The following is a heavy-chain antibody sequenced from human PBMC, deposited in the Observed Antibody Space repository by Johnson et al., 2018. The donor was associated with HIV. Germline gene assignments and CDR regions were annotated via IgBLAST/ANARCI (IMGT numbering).Heavy chain of an antibody. D-gene: IGHD3-22*01. CDR1: GITVGTNY. CDR3: SKWNDSSGYIRGLDAFDI. CDR2: IFSVGDV. Sequence: VQLVESGGGLVQPGGSLRLSCAASGITVGTNYMSWVRQAPGKGLEWVSVIFSVGDVSYANSVQGRFSISRDNSKNTLYLQMNSLRAEDTAVYYCSKWNDSSGYIRGLDAFDIWGRGTMVTVSS. J-gene: IGHJ3*02. V-gene: IGHV3-66*01.